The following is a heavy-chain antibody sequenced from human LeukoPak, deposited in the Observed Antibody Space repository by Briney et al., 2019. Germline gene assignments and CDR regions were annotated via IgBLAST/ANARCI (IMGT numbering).Heavy chain of an antibody. CDR3: ARNPGVGSSWYRLHY. D-gene: IGHD6-13*01. Sequence: GGSLRLSCAASGFTFSSYWMSWVRQAPGKGLEWVANIKQDGSEKYYVDSVKGRFTISRDNAKNSLYLQMNGLRAEDTAVYYCARNPGVGSSWYRLHYWGQGTLVTVSS. CDR2: IKQDGSEK. CDR1: GFTFSSYW. V-gene: IGHV3-7*01. J-gene: IGHJ4*02.